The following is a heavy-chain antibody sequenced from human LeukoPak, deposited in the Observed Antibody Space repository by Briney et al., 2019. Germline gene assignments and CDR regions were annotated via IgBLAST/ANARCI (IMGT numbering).Heavy chain of an antibody. CDR3: ATDPSIAVAGGNY. CDR2: ISGSGGST. V-gene: IGHV3-23*01. D-gene: IGHD6-19*01. Sequence: GGSLRLSCAASGFTFSSYAMSWVRQAPGKGLEWVSAISGSGGSTYYADSVKGRFTISRDNSKNTLYLQMNSLRAEDTAVYYCATDPSIAVAGGNYWGQGTLVTVSS. CDR1: GFTFSSYA. J-gene: IGHJ4*02.